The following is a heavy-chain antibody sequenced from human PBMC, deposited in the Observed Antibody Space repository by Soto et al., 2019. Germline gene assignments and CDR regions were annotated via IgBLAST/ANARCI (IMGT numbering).Heavy chain of an antibody. CDR3: AGGGGGFTMMGY. Sequence: QVQLQQWGAGLLKPSETLSLTCAVYGGSFSGYYWSWIRQPPGKGLEWIGEINHSGSTNYNPSLKSRVTISVDTSKNQFSLKLSSVTAADTAVYYCAGGGGGFTMMGYWGQETLVTVSS. J-gene: IGHJ4*02. D-gene: IGHD3-22*01. V-gene: IGHV4-34*01. CDR2: INHSGST. CDR1: GGSFSGYY.